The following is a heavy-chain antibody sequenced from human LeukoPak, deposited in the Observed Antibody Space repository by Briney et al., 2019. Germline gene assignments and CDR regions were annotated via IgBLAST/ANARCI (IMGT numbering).Heavy chain of an antibody. Sequence: GGSLRLSCAASGFTVSSNYMTWVRQAPGKGLEWVSVIYKNAITYHADTVKGRFTISRDNAKNSLYLQMNSLRAEDTAVYYCARDPYDYVWGSYRYPYYFDYWGQGTLVTVSS. J-gene: IGHJ4*02. CDR3: ARDPYDYVWGSYRYPYYFDY. CDR1: GFTVSSNY. CDR2: IYKNAIT. V-gene: IGHV3-66*01. D-gene: IGHD3-16*02.